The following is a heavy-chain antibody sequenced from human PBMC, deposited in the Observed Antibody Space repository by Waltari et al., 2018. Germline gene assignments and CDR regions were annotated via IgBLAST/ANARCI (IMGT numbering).Heavy chain of an antibody. CDR1: GGSISSSNW. CDR2: IYQSGST. D-gene: IGHD3-22*01. J-gene: IGHJ4*02. Sequence: QVQLQESGPGLVKPSGTLSLTCAVSGGSISSSNWWSWVRQPPGKGLGWIGEIYQSGSTNYTPSLKSRVTRSVDKSKNQFSLKLSSVTAADTAVYYCARVYDSSGYYQPFDYWGQGTLVTVSS. CDR3: ARVYDSSGYYQPFDY. V-gene: IGHV4-4*02.